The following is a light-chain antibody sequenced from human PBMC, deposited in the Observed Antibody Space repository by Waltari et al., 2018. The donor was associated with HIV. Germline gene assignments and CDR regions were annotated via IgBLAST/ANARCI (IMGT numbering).Light chain of an antibody. CDR2: SNN. J-gene: IGLJ1*01. Sequence: QSVLAQPPSASGTPGQRFTLSCSGSTSNSGGNTVSWYQQPPGTAPKLLIYSNNERPSGVPDRLSGSTSGTSASLVISGLQSEDEADYYCAAWDDSLKGGAFGTGTKVTVL. V-gene: IGLV1-44*01. CDR1: TSNSGGNT. CDR3: AAWDDSLKGGA.